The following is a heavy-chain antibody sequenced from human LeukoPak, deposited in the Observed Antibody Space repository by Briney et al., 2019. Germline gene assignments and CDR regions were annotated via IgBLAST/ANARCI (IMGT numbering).Heavy chain of an antibody. CDR2: ISGGGAST. J-gene: IGHJ4*02. CDR3: PGRPLMPPRFDD. D-gene: IGHD2-2*01. CDR1: GFTFSSYP. Sequence: GGSLRLSCAASGFTFSSYPMSWVRHAPGKGLQWVSAISGGGASTYYTDSVKGPFTLSTDNSKSTLYLRMNSLRGEHTAIYYCPGRPLMPPRFDDWGQGTLVTVSS. V-gene: IGHV3-23*01.